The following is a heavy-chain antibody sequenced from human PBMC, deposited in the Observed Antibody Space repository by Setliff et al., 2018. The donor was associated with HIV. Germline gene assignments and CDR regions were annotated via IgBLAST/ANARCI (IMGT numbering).Heavy chain of an antibody. CDR3: ATDKGTTLSSYYYYYMDV. J-gene: IGHJ6*03. D-gene: IGHD4-4*01. CDR2: ISAYNGNT. CDR1: GYTSTSSG. V-gene: IGHV1-18*01. Sequence: VASVKVSCKASGYTSTSSGISWVRQAPGQGLEWMGWISAYNGNTNYAQKLQGRVTMTTDTSTSTAYMELRSLRSDDTAVYYCATDKGTTLSSYYYYYMDVWGKGTTVTVSS.